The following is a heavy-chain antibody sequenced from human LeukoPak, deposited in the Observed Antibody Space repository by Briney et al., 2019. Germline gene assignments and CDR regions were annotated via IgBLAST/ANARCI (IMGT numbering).Heavy chain of an antibody. Sequence: SETLSLTCTVSGGSISSYYWSWIRQPAGKGLEWNGRIYTSGSTNYYPSLKSRVTMSVDTSKNQFSLKLSSVTAADTAVYYCARDQVGAAADYFDYWGQGTLVTVSS. CDR3: ARDQVGAAADYFDY. D-gene: IGHD6-13*01. CDR1: GGSISSYY. V-gene: IGHV4-4*07. J-gene: IGHJ4*02. CDR2: IYTSGST.